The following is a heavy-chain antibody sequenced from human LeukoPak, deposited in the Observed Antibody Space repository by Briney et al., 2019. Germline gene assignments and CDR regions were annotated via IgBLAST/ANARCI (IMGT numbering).Heavy chain of an antibody. Sequence: SETLSLTCTVSGGSISSSNYYWGWIRQPPGKGLEWIANIYYIGTTYYNPSLKSRVTMSVDASKNQFSLKLSSVTAADTAVYYCARAPCSGGSCQYWYFDLWGRGTLVTVSS. CDR2: IYYIGTT. J-gene: IGHJ2*01. D-gene: IGHD2-15*01. CDR3: ARAPCSGGSCQYWYFDL. CDR1: GGSISSSNYY. V-gene: IGHV4-39*07.